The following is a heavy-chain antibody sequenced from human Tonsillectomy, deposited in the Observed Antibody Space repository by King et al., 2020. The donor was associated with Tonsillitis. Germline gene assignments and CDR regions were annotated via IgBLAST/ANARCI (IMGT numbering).Heavy chain of an antibody. J-gene: IGHJ4*02. V-gene: IGHV3-23*03. D-gene: IGHD6-13*01. CDR3: AKPPLYRRSWSSTRYYFDY. Sequence: DVQLVESGGGLVQPGGSLRLSCAASGFTFSSFAMSWVRQAPGKGLEWVSVFYSGGSSTYYADSVKGRFTISRDNSKTTLYLQMNSLRAEDTAIYYCAKPPLYRRSWSSTRYYFDYWGQGTLVTVSS. CDR2: FYSGGSST. CDR1: GFTFSSFA.